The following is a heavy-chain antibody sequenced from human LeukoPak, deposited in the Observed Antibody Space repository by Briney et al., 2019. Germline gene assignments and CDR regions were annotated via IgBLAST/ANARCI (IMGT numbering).Heavy chain of an antibody. Sequence: PGGALRLSCAASGFTFSDYYMNWIRQAPGKGLEWVSYISGSGDSKFYADSVKGRFTISRDNAKNSLYLQMNSLRAEDTAVYYCARRTYSNCFFDYWGQGTLVTVSS. J-gene: IGHJ4*03. CDR1: GFTFSDYY. CDR3: ARRTYSNCFFDY. D-gene: IGHD4-11*01. CDR2: ISGSGDSK. V-gene: IGHV3-11*01.